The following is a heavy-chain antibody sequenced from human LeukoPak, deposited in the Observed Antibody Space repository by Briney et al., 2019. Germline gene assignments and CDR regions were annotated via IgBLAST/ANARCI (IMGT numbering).Heavy chain of an antibody. CDR1: GGSISSYY. CDR2: IYYSGST. J-gene: IGHJ3*02. V-gene: IGHV4-59*12. D-gene: IGHD6-13*01. CDR3: ARDYSSSWPAAFDI. Sequence: SETLSLTCTVYGGSISSYYWSWIRQPPGKGLEWIGYIYYSGSTNYNPSLKSRVTISVDTSKNQFSLKLSSVTAADTAVYYCARDYSSSWPAAFDIWGQGTMVTVSS.